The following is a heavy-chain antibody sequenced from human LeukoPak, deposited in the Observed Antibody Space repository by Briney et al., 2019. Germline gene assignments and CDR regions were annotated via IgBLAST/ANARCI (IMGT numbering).Heavy chain of an antibody. V-gene: IGHV3-23*01. Sequence: GGSLRLSCAASGFIFSRNAMNWVHQAPGKGLEWVSVISVSGGNTHYAGSVEGRFTISRDNSKNTLYLQMNSLRAEDTAVYYCASYDYHYYYYMDVWGKGTMVTVSS. CDR3: ASYDYHYYYYMDV. D-gene: IGHD3-3*01. CDR2: ISVSGGNT. J-gene: IGHJ6*03. CDR1: GFIFSRNA.